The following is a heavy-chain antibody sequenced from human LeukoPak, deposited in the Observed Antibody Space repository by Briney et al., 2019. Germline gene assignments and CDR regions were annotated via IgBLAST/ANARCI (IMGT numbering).Heavy chain of an antibody. D-gene: IGHD2-2*01. CDR3: ARGSCSSTSCYYYYYYYYMDV. V-gene: IGHV4-61*02. CDR2: IYTSGST. CDR1: GGSISSGSYY. J-gene: IGHJ6*03. Sequence: SETLSLTCTVSGGSISSGSYYWSWIRQPAGKGLEWIGRIYTSGSTNYNPSLKSRVTISVDTSKNQFSLKLSSVTAADTAVYYCARGSCSSTSCYYYYYYYYMDVWGKGTTVTVSS.